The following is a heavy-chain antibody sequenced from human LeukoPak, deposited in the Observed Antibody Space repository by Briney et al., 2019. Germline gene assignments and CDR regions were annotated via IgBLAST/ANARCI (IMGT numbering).Heavy chain of an antibody. CDR3: ARDGKRALMISPRGARPYYFDY. D-gene: IGHD3-10*01. CDR1: GGSFSSYF. Sequence: PSETLSLTCSVSGGSFSSYFWSWVRHPAGKGLEWIGRIYPSGNTNYNPSLKSRVTLSVDTSKTQFSLRLSSVTAADTAVYYCARDGKRALMISPRGARPYYFDYWGQGTLVSVSS. CDR2: IYPSGNT. V-gene: IGHV4-4*07. J-gene: IGHJ4*02.